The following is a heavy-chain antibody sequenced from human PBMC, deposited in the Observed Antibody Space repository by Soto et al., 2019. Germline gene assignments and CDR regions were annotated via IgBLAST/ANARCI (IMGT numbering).Heavy chain of an antibody. CDR3: ASVLTSWFDP. J-gene: IGHJ5*02. D-gene: IGHD2-21*02. CDR1: GGSVSSGSYY. V-gene: IGHV4-61*01. CDR2: IYYSGGT. Sequence: SETLSLTCTVSGGSVSSGSYYWSWIRQPPGKGLEWIGYIYYSGGTNYNPSLKSRVTISVDTSKNQFSLKLSSVTAADAAVYYCASVLTSWFDPWGQGTLVTVSS.